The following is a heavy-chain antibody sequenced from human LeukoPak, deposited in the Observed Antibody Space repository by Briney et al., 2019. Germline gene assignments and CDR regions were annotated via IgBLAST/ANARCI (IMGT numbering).Heavy chain of an antibody. V-gene: IGHV4-4*07. D-gene: IGHD4-17*01. CDR1: GGSISSYY. J-gene: IGHJ5*02. Sequence: PSESLSLTCTVSGGSISSYYWSWIRQPAGKGLEWIGRIYTSGSTNYNPSLKSRVTMSVDTSKNQFSLRLSSVTAADTAVYYCARVFTDYGDAWFDPWGQGTLVTVSS. CDR3: ARVFTDYGDAWFDP. CDR2: IYTSGST.